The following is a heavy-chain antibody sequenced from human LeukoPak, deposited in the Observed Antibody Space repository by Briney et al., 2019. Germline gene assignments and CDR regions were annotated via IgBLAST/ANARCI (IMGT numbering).Heavy chain of an antibody. CDR3: ARVYYSNSYDYWYFDL. V-gene: IGHV4-59*01. J-gene: IGHJ2*01. D-gene: IGHD6-13*01. CDR1: GGSISSYY. CDR2: IYYSGST. Sequence: PSETLSPTCSVSGGSISSYYWSWIRQPPGKGLEWIGYIYYSGSTNYNPSLKSRVTISVDTSKNQFSLKLSSVTAADTAVYYCARVYYSNSYDYWYFDLWGRGTLVTVSS.